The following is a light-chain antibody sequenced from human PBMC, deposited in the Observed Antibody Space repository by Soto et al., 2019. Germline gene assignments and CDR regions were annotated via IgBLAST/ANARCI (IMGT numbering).Light chain of an antibody. CDR3: LLSYSGGYWV. CDR2: DTS. CDR1: TGAVTSGHY. J-gene: IGLJ3*02. V-gene: IGLV7-46*01. Sequence: QAVVTQEPPLTVSPGGTVTLTCGSSTGAVTSGHYPYWFQQKPGQAPRTLIYDTSNKHSWTPARFSGSLLGGKAALTLSGAQPEDEAEYYCLLSYSGGYWVFGGGTKLTVL.